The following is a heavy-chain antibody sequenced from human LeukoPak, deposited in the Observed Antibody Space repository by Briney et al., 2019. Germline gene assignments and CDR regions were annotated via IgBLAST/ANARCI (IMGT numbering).Heavy chain of an antibody. CDR1: GFTFSSYS. V-gene: IGHV3-21*01. CDR3: ARDSNWNYDY. Sequence: GGSLRHSCAASGFTFSSYSMNWVRQAPGKGLEWVSSISSSSSYIYYADSVKGRFTISRDNAKNSLYLQMNSLRAEDTAVYYCARDSNWNYDYWGQRTLVTVSS. D-gene: IGHD1-1*01. J-gene: IGHJ4*02. CDR2: ISSSSSYI.